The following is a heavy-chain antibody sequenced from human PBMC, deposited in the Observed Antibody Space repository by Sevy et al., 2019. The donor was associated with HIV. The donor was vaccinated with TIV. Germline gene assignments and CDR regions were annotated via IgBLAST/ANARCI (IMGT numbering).Heavy chain of an antibody. CDR2: IRYDGSNK. V-gene: IGHV3-30*02. J-gene: IGHJ6*02. D-gene: IGHD3-16*01. CDR3: AKDFGEGTGAPRVVYYGMDV. Sequence: GGSLRLSCAASGFTFSSYGMHWVRQAPGKGLEWVAFIRYDGSNKYYADSVKGRFTISRDNSKNTLYLQMNSLRAEDTAVYYCAKDFGEGTGAPRVVYYGMDVWGQGTTVTVS. CDR1: GFTFSSYG.